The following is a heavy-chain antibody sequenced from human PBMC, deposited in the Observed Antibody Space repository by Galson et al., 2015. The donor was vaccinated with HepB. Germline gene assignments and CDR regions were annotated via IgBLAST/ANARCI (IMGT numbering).Heavy chain of an antibody. CDR1: GFTFSDYY. V-gene: IGHV3-11*06. D-gene: IGHD4-17*01. CDR3: ARVGTTVTTYYYYGMDV. Sequence: SLRLSCAASGFTFSDYYMSWIRQAPGKGLEWVSYISSSSSYTNYADSVKGRFTISRDNAKNSLYLQKNSLRAEDTAVYYCARVGTTVTTYYYYGMDVWGQGTTVTVSS. J-gene: IGHJ6*02. CDR2: ISSSSSYT.